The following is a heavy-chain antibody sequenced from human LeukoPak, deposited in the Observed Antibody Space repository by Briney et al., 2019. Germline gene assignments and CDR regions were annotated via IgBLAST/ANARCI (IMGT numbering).Heavy chain of an antibody. D-gene: IGHD3-3*01. CDR1: GYTFTNYG. J-gene: IGHJ5*02. CDR2: VSTSNPHT. Sequence: ASVKVSCKTSGYTFTNYGISWVRQAPGQGLEWMGWVSTSNPHTNYAPKFRGRVIMTLDTPTTTPYLEMRSLTSDDTAVYYCARDRFLWGLGNWFDLWGQGTLVTVTS. CDR3: ARDRFLWGLGNWFDL. V-gene: IGHV1-18*01.